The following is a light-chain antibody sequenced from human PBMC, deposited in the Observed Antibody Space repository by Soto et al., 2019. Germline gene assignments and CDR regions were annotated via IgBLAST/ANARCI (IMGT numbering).Light chain of an antibody. V-gene: IGKV3-15*01. CDR2: DAS. Sequence: EIVMTQSPSTLSASVGERATLSCRASQSVSSRLVWYQKKPGQAPRLLIHDASTRATGIRSSVSGSGSGTDLILTSLKTEAEDTAIYQCPYPNHGITFGQGTRLAIK. CDR1: QSVSSR. CDR3: PYPNHGIT. J-gene: IGKJ5*01.